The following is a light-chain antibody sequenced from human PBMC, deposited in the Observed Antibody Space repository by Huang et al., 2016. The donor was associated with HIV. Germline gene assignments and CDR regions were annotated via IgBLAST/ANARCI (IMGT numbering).Light chain of an antibody. V-gene: IGKV1-17*03. J-gene: IGKJ1*01. Sequence: DIQLTQSPSAMSASVGDRVSITCRASQDISNYLAWFQQKPGGAPKRLIYAASSLQSGVPSRFSGSRSGTKFTLTISNPQPEDFATYYCLQHHGYPRTFGQGTNV. CDR2: AAS. CDR3: LQHHGYPRT. CDR1: QDISNY.